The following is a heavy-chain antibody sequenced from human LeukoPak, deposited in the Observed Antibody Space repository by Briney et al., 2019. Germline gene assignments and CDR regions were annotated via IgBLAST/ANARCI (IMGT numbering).Heavy chain of an antibody. J-gene: IGHJ3*02. CDR2: IYSGGST. V-gene: IGHV3-53*01. D-gene: IGHD3-9*01. CDR3: ARDSILTGAVLGAFDI. Sequence: GGSLSLSCAASGFTVSSNYMSWVRQAPGKGLEWVSVIYSGGSTYYADSVKGRFTISRDNSKNTLYLQMNSLRAEDTAVYYCARDSILTGAVLGAFDIWGQGTMVTVSS. CDR1: GFTVSSNY.